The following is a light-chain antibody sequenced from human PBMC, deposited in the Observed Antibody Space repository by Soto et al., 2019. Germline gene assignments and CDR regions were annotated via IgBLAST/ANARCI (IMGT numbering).Light chain of an antibody. CDR2: DAS. J-gene: IGKJ1*01. V-gene: IGKV1-33*01. CDR1: PDIATY. CDR3: QQYDNLPPTWT. Sequence: DIQMTQSPSSVSASVGNRVTITCQASPDIATYLNWYQQKPGKAPNLLIYDASNLETGVPSRFSGGGSGTHFTFTISNLQPEDIATYYCQQYDNLPPTWTFGQGANVDIK.